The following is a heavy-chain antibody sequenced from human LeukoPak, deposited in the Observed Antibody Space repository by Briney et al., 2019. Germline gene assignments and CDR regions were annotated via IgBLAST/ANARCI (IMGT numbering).Heavy chain of an antibody. Sequence: ASVKVSCKVSGYTLTELSMHWVRQAPGKGLEWMGGFDPEDGETIYAQKFQGRVTMTEDTSTDTAYMELSSLRSEDTAVYYCAKDQARLTMVDYWGQGTLVTVSS. CDR1: GYTLTELS. CDR3: AKDQARLTMVDY. V-gene: IGHV1-24*01. D-gene: IGHD1-14*01. J-gene: IGHJ4*02. CDR2: FDPEDGET.